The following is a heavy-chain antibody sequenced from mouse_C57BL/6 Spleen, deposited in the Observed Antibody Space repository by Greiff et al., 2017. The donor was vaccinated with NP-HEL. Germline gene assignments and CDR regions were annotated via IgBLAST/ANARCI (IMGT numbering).Heavy chain of an antibody. V-gene: IGHV1-26*01. CDR1: GYTFTDYY. CDR2: IYPNKGGT. CDR3: ARGPYAMDY. J-gene: IGHJ4*01. Sequence: VQPPPSGPEPVKPGASVKIFRKASGYTFTDYYMNWVKKSPGKSLEWNGDIYPNKGGTSYNQKFKGKATLTVDKSTSTAYMELRSLTSEDSAVYYCARGPYAMDYWGQGTSVTVSS.